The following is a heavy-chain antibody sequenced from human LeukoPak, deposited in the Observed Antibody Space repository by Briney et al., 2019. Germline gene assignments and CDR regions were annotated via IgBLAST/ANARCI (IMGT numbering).Heavy chain of an antibody. CDR1: GFTFSSYW. Sequence: GGSLRLSCAASGFTFSSYWMSWVRQAPGKGLEWVANIKQDGSEKYYVDSVKGRFTISRDNAKNTLYLQMNSLRAEDTAVYYCAKHPSGSYSFYLDYWGQGTLVTVSS. CDR3: AKHPSGSYSFYLDY. V-gene: IGHV3-7*03. J-gene: IGHJ4*02. D-gene: IGHD1-26*01. CDR2: IKQDGSEK.